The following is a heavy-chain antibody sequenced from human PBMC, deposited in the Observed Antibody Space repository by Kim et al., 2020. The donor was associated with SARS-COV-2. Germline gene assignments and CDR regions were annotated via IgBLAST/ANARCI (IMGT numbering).Heavy chain of an antibody. J-gene: IGHJ6*02. CDR1: GFTFSSHW. V-gene: IGHV3-74*03. D-gene: IGHD5-18*01. Sequence: GGSLRLSCAASGFTFSSHWMQWVRQAPGKGLVWVSRINSDGSVTTDADFVKGRFTISRDNAKNTMYLQMNSLRAEDTAVYYCAKRGYSNGMDVWGQGTTVTVSS. CDR2: INSDGSVT. CDR3: AKRGYSNGMDV.